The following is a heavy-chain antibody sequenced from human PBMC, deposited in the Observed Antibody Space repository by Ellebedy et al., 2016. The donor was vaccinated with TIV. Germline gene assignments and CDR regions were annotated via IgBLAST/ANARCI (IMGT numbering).Heavy chain of an antibody. Sequence: GESLKISCQTSGYRFIDHWIAWVRQQPGKGLEWVGVIYPGDSDTKYSPASQGQVTIAVDKSTDTAYLQWSGLKASDTAIYYCARLRDALADEVDHWGQGTQVTVSS. D-gene: IGHD6-19*01. V-gene: IGHV5-51*01. CDR1: GYRFIDHW. CDR2: IYPGDSDT. CDR3: ARLRDALADEVDH. J-gene: IGHJ4*02.